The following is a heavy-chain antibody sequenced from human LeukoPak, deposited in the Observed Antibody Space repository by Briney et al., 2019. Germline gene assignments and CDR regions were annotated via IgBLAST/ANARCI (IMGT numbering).Heavy chain of an antibody. D-gene: IGHD3-22*01. Sequence: PGGSLRLSCAASGFTFSSYGMHWVRQAPGKGLEWVAVIWYDGSNKYYADSVKGRFTISRDNSKNTLYLQMNSLRAEDTAVYYCAKDRQRRIMYYDNSGYSSADYWGQGTLVTVSS. CDR1: GFTFSSYG. CDR2: IWYDGSNK. CDR3: AKDRQRRIMYYDNSGYSSADY. J-gene: IGHJ4*02. V-gene: IGHV3-30*02.